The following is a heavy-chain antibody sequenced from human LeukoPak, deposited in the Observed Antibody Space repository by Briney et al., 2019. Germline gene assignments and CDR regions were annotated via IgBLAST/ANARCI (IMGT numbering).Heavy chain of an antibody. V-gene: IGHV4-59*01. CDR2: IYYSGST. J-gene: IGHJ4*02. CDR3: ARAMVGTSFSV. D-gene: IGHD2-2*01. Sequence: SETLSLTCTVSGGSLSSYYWSWIRQPPGEGLEWIGYIYYSGSTTYNPSLKSRVTISVGTSKNQHSLKLSSVTAADTAVYYCARAMVGTSFSVWGQGTLVTVSS. CDR1: GGSLSSYY.